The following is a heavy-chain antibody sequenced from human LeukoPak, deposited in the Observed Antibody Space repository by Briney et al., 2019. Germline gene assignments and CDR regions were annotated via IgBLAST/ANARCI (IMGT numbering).Heavy chain of an antibody. CDR2: IRYDGSNK. CDR3: AKDLKARPGDAFDI. V-gene: IGHV3-30*02. CDR1: GFTFSSYG. D-gene: IGHD6-6*01. J-gene: IGHJ3*02. Sequence: GGSLRLPCAASGFTFSSYGMHWVRQAPGKGLERVSFIRYDGSNKYYADSVKGRFTISRDNSKNTLYLQMNSLRAEDTAVYYCAKDLKARPGDAFDISGQGTMVTVSS.